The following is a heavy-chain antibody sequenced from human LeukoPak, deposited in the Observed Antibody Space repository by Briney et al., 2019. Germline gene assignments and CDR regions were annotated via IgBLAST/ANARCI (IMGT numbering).Heavy chain of an antibody. CDR2: IYTSGST. CDR3: TRGGNCYGSGSYYWFDP. J-gene: IGHJ5*02. D-gene: IGHD3-10*01. Sequence: SESLSLTSTVPGGSISSYLWCWIRQRAGKGLEWIGRIYTSGSTNYTPSLQRRATLSVDTSMNQFSRKLSSATAADTTRYYSTRGGNCYGSGSYYWFDPWGQGTLVTVSS. V-gene: IGHV4-4*07. CDR1: GGSISSYL.